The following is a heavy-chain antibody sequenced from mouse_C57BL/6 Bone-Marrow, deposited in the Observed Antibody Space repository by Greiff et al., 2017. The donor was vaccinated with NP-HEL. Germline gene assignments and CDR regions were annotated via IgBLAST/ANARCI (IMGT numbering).Heavy chain of an antibody. V-gene: IGHV6-3*01. D-gene: IGHD1-1*01. CDR2: IRLKSDNYAT. J-gene: IGHJ3*01. CDR1: GFTFSNYW. CDR3: AGPSSYYYGSSPWFAY. Sequence: EVKLVESGGGLVQPGGSMKLSCVASGFTFSNYWMNWVRQSPEKGLEWVAQIRLKSDNYATHYAESVKGRFTISRDDSKSSVYLQMNNLRAEDTGSYYGAGPSSYYYGSSPWFAYWGQGTLVTGSA.